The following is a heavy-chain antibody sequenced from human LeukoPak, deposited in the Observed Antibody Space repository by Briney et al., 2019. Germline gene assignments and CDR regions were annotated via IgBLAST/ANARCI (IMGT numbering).Heavy chain of an antibody. Sequence: GRSLRLSCAASGFTFSSYAMHWVRQAPGKGLEWVAVISYDGSNKYYADSVKGRFTISRDNSKNTLYLQMNSLRAEDTAVYYCARGTSIPDYGDYTFQHWGQGTLDTVSS. D-gene: IGHD4-17*01. CDR1: GFTFSSYA. V-gene: IGHV3-30*04. CDR2: ISYDGSNK. CDR3: ARGTSIPDYGDYTFQH. J-gene: IGHJ1*01.